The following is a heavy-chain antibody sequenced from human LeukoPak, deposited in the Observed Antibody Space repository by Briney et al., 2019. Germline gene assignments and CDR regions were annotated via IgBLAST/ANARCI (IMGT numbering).Heavy chain of an antibody. CDR3: ARDKVVGATYLDY. D-gene: IGHD1-26*01. V-gene: IGHV3-7*01. J-gene: IGHJ4*02. CDR1: GFTFDDYG. CDR2: IKQDGSEK. Sequence: PGGSLRLSCAASGFTFDDYGMSWVRQAPGKGLEWVANIKQDGSEKYYVDSVKDRFTISRDNAKNSLYLQMNSLRAEDTAVYYCARDKVVGATYLDYWGQGTLVTVSS.